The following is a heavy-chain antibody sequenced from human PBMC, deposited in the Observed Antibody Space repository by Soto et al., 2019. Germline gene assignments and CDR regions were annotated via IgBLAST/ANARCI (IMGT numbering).Heavy chain of an antibody. V-gene: IGHV3-23*01. CDR1: GFVLKNFA. J-gene: IGHJ5*02. CDR2: IRGTGLNT. Sequence: LRLSCAGSGFVLKNFAINWVRQPPGKGLEWVSVIRGTGLNTYYAASVKGRFNISRDNSKNTVYLQMDSLKVEDTAVYYCAKRASPANIDNWFDPWGPGTQVTVSS. CDR3: AKRASPANIDNWFDP.